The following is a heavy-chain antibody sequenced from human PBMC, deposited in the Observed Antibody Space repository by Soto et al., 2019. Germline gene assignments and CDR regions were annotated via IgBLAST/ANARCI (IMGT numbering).Heavy chain of an antibody. CDR2: INAGNGNT. CDR3: ARAYCSGGSCYLIDP. D-gene: IGHD2-15*01. CDR1: GYTFTSYA. V-gene: IGHV1-3*01. Sequence: ASVKVSCKASGYTFTSYAMHWVRQAPGQRLEWMGWINAGNGNTKYSQKCQGRVTITRDTSASTAYMELSSLRSEDTAVYYCARAYCSGGSCYLIDPWGQGTLVTVSS. J-gene: IGHJ5*02.